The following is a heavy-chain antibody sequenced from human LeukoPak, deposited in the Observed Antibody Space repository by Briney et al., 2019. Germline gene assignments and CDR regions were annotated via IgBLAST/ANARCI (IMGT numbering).Heavy chain of an antibody. V-gene: IGHV4-34*01. J-gene: IGHJ4*02. CDR3: ARGVSHLNYDYIRGSSRYTGGLDY. D-gene: IGHD3-16*02. Sequence: SETLSLTCAVYGGSFSGYYWTWIRQPPGKGLEWIAEINQSGSTNYNPSLKSRVTISVDTSKNQFSLKLSSVTAAETAVYYCARGVSHLNYDYIRGSSRYTGGLDYWGQGTLVTVSS. CDR1: GGSFSGYY. CDR2: INQSGST.